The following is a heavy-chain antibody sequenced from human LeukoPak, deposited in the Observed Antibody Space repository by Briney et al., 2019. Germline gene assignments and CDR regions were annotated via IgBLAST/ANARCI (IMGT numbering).Heavy chain of an antibody. CDR3: ARHGYYGSGSFDY. CDR1: GGSISSSSSY. D-gene: IGHD3-10*01. Sequence: EPSETLSLTCSVSGGSISSSSSYWGWIRQPPGKGLEWIGSIYYSGSTYYNPSLKSRVTISVDTSKNQFSLKLSSVTAADTAVYYCARHGYYGSGSFDYWGQGTLVTVSS. V-gene: IGHV4-39*01. CDR2: IYYSGST. J-gene: IGHJ4*02.